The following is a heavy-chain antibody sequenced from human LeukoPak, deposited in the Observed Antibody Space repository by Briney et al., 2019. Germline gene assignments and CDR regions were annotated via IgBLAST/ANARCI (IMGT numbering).Heavy chain of an antibody. J-gene: IGHJ4*02. CDR2: INHSGST. Sequence: KPSETLSLTCAVYGGSFSGYYWIWIRQPPGKGLEWIGEINHSGSTNYNPSLKSRVTISVDTSKNQFSLKLSSVTAADTAVYYCARGGYDFWSGYGGGPFDYWGQGTLVTVSS. D-gene: IGHD3-3*01. V-gene: IGHV4-34*01. CDR3: ARGGYDFWSGYGGGPFDY. CDR1: GGSFSGYY.